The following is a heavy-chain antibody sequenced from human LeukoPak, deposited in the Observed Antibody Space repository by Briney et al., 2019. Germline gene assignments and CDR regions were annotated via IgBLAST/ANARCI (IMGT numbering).Heavy chain of an antibody. V-gene: IGHV3-74*01. CDR2: INNDGSNT. CDR1: GFTFSSYW. D-gene: IGHD3/OR15-3a*01. J-gene: IGHJ5*02. Sequence: GGSLRLSCAVSGFTFSSYWMHWVRQAPGQGLMWVSHINNDGSNTRYADSVKGRFTTSRDNAKNTLYLQMKSLRGEDTAVYYCARSGGTGFDPWGQGTLVTVSS. CDR3: ARSGGTGFDP.